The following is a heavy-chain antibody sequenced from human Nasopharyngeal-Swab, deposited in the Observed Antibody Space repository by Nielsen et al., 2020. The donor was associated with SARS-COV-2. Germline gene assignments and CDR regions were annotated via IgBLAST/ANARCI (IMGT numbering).Heavy chain of an antibody. J-gene: IGHJ4*02. CDR1: GGTFSSYQ. V-gene: IGHV1-69*13. CDR2: IIPMFGTA. Sequence: SVKVSCQASGGTFSSYQISWVRQAPGQGLEWMGGIIPMFGTANYAQKFQGRVTITADESTSTAYMELSSLRSEDTAVYYCARDKSAALTPRSQYCFDYWGQGTLVTVSS. CDR3: ARDKSAALTPRSQYCFDY. D-gene: IGHD6-6*01.